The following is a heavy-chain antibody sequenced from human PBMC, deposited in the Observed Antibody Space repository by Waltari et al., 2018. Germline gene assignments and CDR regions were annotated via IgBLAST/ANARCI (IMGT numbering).Heavy chain of an antibody. J-gene: IGHJ4*02. V-gene: IGHV4-59*01. CDR1: GGSISSYY. CDR3: ARDRSPIDY. Sequence: QVQLQESGPGLVKPSETLSLTCTVSGGSISSYYWSWIRQPPGKGLEWIGYIYYSGSTNSNPSLKSRVTISVDTSKNQFSLKLSSVTAADTAVYYCARDRSPIDYWGQGTLVTVSS. CDR2: IYYSGST.